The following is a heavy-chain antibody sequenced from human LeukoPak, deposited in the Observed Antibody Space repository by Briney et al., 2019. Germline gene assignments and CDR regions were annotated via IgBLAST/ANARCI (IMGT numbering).Heavy chain of an antibody. CDR3: ARGFRYYYYGMDV. Sequence: GESLKISCKGSGYSFTSYWLGWVRQMPGKGLEWMGIIYPGDSDTRYSPSFQGQVTISADKSISTAYLQWSSLKASDTAMYYCARGFRYYYYGMDVWGQGTTVTVSS. J-gene: IGHJ6*02. V-gene: IGHV5-51*01. CDR2: IYPGDSDT. D-gene: IGHD3-10*01. CDR1: GYSFTSYW.